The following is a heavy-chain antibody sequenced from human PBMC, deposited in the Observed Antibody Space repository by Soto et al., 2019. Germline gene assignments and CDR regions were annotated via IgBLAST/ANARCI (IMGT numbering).Heavy chain of an antibody. Sequence: PGGSLRLSCAASGFTFSSYAMHWVRRAPGKGLEWVAVISYDGSNKYYADSVKGRFTISRDNSKNTLYLQMNSLRAEDTAVYYCARDDNKKQQWLVSFDYWGQGTLVTVSS. CDR2: ISYDGSNK. CDR3: ARDDNKKQQWLVSFDY. V-gene: IGHV3-30-3*01. J-gene: IGHJ4*02. CDR1: GFTFSSYA. D-gene: IGHD6-19*01.